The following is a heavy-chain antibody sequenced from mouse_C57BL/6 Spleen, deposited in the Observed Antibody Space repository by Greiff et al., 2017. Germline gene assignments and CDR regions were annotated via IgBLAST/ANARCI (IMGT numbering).Heavy chain of an antibody. D-gene: IGHD2-4*01. CDR2: IWGDGST. CDR1: GFSLTSYG. Sequence: VQVVESGPGLVAPSQSLSITCTVSGFSLTSYGVSWVRQPPGKGLEWLGVIWGDGSTNYHSALITRLSISKDNSKSKVFLKLNSLQTDDTATYYCAKQGNYYDYDAFCYYTMDYWGQGTSVTVSS. V-gene: IGHV2-3*01. J-gene: IGHJ4*01. CDR3: AKQGNYYDYDAFCYYTMDY.